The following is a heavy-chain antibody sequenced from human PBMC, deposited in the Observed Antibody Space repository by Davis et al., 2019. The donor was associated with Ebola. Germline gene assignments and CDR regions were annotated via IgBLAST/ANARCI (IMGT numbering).Heavy chain of an antibody. V-gene: IGHV4-31*02. J-gene: IGHJ6*04. CDR3: ARDGDYGPNYYGMDV. CDR2: IYYSGST. D-gene: IGHD4-17*01. Sequence: WIRQHPGKGLEWIGYIYYSGSTYYNPSLKSRVTISVDTSKNQFSLKLSSVTAADTAVYYCARDGDYGPNYYGMDVWGKGTTVTVSS.